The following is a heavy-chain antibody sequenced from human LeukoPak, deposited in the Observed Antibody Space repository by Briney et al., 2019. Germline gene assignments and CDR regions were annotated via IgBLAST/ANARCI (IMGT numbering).Heavy chain of an antibody. CDR2: IYHSGST. CDR3: ARGSYSNYIDS. D-gene: IGHD4-11*01. Sequence: SETLSLTCAVSGGSISSGGYSWSWIRQPPGKGLEWIGYIYHSGSTYYNPSLKSRVTISVDRSKNQFSLKLSSVTAADTAVYYCARGSYSNYIDSWGQGTLVTVSS. J-gene: IGHJ4*02. CDR1: GGSISSGGYS. V-gene: IGHV4-30-2*01.